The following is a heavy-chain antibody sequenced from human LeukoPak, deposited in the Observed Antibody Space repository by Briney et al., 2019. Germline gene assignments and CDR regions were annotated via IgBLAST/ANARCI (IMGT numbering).Heavy chain of an antibody. Sequence: GGSLRLSCAASGFTFSSYGMHWVRQAPGKGLEWVSSISSSSSYIYYADSVKGRFTISRDNAKNLLYLQMNSLRAEDTAVYYCARDRPLTAFDYWGQGTLVTVSS. CDR1: GFTFSSYG. J-gene: IGHJ4*02. V-gene: IGHV3-21*01. CDR2: ISSSSSYI. CDR3: ARDRPLTAFDY. D-gene: IGHD4/OR15-4a*01.